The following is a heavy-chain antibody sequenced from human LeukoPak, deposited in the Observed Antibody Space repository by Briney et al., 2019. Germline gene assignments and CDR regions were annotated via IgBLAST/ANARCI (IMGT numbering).Heavy chain of an antibody. CDR3: ASGVYCTNGVCSAPAFDI. CDR1: GGSISSGSYY. V-gene: IGHV4-61*02. J-gene: IGHJ3*02. D-gene: IGHD2-8*01. Sequence: SQTLSLTCTVSGGSISSGSYYWSWIRQPAGKGLEWIGRIYTSGSTNYNPSLKSRVTISVDTSKNQFSLKLSSVTAADTAVYYCASGVYCTNGVCSAPAFDIWGHGTMVTVSS. CDR2: IYTSGST.